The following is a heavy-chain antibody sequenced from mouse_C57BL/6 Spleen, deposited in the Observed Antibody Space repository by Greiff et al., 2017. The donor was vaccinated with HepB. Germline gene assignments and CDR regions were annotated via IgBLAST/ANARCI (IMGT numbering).Heavy chain of an antibody. Sequence: VQLQQSGPELVKPGASVKISCKASGYTFTDYYMNWVKQSHGKSLEWIGDINPNNGGTSYNQKFKGKATLTVDKSSSTAYMELRSLTSEDSAVYYCARIYDGYLFAYWGQGTLVTVSA. D-gene: IGHD2-3*01. CDR3: ARIYDGYLFAY. CDR1: GYTFTDYY. V-gene: IGHV1-26*01. J-gene: IGHJ3*01. CDR2: INPNNGGT.